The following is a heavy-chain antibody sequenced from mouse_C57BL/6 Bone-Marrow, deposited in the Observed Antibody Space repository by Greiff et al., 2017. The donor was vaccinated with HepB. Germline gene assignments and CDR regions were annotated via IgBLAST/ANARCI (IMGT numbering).Heavy chain of an antibody. V-gene: IGHV1-54*01. CDR3: AREGPGSSPSYWYFDV. Sequence: QVQLQQSGAELVRPGTSVKVSCKASGYAFTNYLLEWVKQRPGQGLEWIGVINPGSGGTNYNEKFKGKATLTADKSSSTAYMQLSSLTSEDSAVYFCAREGPGSSPSYWYFDVWGTGTTVTVSS. CDR2: INPGSGGT. D-gene: IGHD1-1*01. J-gene: IGHJ1*03. CDR1: GYAFTNYL.